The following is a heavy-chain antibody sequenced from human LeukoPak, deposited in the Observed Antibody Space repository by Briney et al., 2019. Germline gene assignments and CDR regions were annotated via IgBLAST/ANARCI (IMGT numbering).Heavy chain of an antibody. J-gene: IGHJ4*02. CDR2: ISYDGSNK. CDR3: AKTSFSSTSCRPGAFDY. CDR1: GFTFSSYG. D-gene: IGHD2-2*01. Sequence: GGSLRLSCAASGFTFSSYGMHWVRQAPGKGLEWVAVISYDGSNKYYADSVKGRFTISRDNSKNTLYLQMNSLRAEDTAVYYCAKTSFSSTSCRPGAFDYWGQGTLVTVSS. V-gene: IGHV3-30*18.